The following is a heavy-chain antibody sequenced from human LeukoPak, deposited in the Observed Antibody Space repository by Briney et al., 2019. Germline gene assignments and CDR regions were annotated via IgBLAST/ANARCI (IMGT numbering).Heavy chain of an antibody. CDR1: GFAFSTHN. V-gene: IGHV3-21*04. CDR2: IGRDSSYI. J-gene: IGHJ4*02. D-gene: IGHD2-15*01. Sequence: PGGSLRLSCAASGFAFSTHNMNWVRQAPGKGLEWVSSIGRDSSYIYYADSVKGRFTISRDNSKNTLYLQMNSLRAEDTAVYYCAKDCSGGSCYGYWGQGTLVTVSS. CDR3: AKDCSGGSCYGY.